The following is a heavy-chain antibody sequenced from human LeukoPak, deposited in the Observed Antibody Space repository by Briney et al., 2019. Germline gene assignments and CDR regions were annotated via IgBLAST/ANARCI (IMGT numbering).Heavy chain of an antibody. CDR3: ARDHGSAYYRAPRH. Sequence: ASVKVSFKASGYIFTNYYMHWVRQAPGQGLEWMGTINPSGGSTTYAQKFQGRVTMTRDTSTSTVYMELSSLRSEDTAVYYCARDHGSAYYRAPRHWGQGTLVTVSS. CDR1: GYIFTNYY. CDR2: INPSGGST. D-gene: IGHD3-10*01. V-gene: IGHV1-46*01. J-gene: IGHJ4*02.